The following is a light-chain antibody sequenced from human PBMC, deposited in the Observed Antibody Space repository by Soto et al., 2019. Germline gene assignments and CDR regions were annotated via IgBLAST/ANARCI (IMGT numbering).Light chain of an antibody. CDR1: SSDVGGNNY. Sequence: QSVLTQPPSASGSPGQSVAISCTGTSSDVGGNNYVSWYQQHPGKAPKLMVYEVTKRPSGVPDRFSGSKSGNMASLTVSGLQAEDEADYYCSSYAGSNNVIFGGGTQLTVL. V-gene: IGLV2-8*01. CDR3: SSYAGSNNVI. CDR2: EVT. J-gene: IGLJ2*01.